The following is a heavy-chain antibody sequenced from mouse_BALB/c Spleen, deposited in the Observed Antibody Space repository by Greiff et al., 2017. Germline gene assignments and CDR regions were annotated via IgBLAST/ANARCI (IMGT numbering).Heavy chain of an antibody. CDR1: GYSFTGYY. J-gene: IGHJ4*01. CDR2: ISCYNGAT. V-gene: IGHV1S34*01. CDR3: ARGASLYAMDY. D-gene: IGHD6-1*01. Sequence: LVKTGASVKISCKASGYSFTGYYMHWVKQSHGKSLEWIGYISCYNGATSYNQKFKGKATFTVDTSSSTAYMQFNSPTSEDSAVYYCARGASLYAMDYWGQGTSVTVSS.